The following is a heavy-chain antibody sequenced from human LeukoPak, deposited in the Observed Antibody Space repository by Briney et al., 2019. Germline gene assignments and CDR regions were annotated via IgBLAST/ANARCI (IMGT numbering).Heavy chain of an antibody. CDR2: IYTSGST. D-gene: IGHD3-3*01. J-gene: IGHJ4*02. V-gene: IGHV4-4*07. Sequence: SETLSLTCTVSGGSISSYYWSWIRQPAGKGLEWIGRIYTSGSTNYNPSLKSRVTMSVDTSKNQFSLKLSSVTAADTAVYYCARDKGVDYDFWGGYYSRFDYWGQGTLVTVSS. CDR1: GGSISSYY. CDR3: ARDKGVDYDFWGGYYSRFDY.